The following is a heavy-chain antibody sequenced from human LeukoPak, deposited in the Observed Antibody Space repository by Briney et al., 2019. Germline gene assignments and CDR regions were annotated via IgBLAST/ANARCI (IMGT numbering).Heavy chain of an antibody. CDR3: ARERHGGYSYGFSFDY. CDR1: GGSINSYY. D-gene: IGHD5-18*01. Sequence: SETLSLTCTVSGGSINSYYWNWIRQSAGKGPEWIGRIYIGGSTNHNPSLKSRVTMSLDASKNQVSVNLNSVTAADTAIYYCARERHGGYSYGFSFDYWGQGTLVTVSS. CDR2: IYIGGST. V-gene: IGHV4-4*07. J-gene: IGHJ4*02.